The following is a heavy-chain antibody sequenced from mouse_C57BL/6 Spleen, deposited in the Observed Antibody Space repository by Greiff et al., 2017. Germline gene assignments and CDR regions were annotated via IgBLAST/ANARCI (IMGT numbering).Heavy chain of an antibody. J-gene: IGHJ2*01. CDR2: IYPSDSET. CDR3: ARAHWDRYFDY. Sequence: QVQLQQPGAELVRPGSSVKLSCKASGYTFTSYWMDWVKQRPGQGLEWIGNIYPSDSETRYNQKFKDKATLTVDKSSSTAYMQLSSLTSEDSAVYYCARAHWDRYFDYWGQGTTLKVSS. D-gene: IGHD4-1*01. V-gene: IGHV1-61*01. CDR1: GYTFTSYW.